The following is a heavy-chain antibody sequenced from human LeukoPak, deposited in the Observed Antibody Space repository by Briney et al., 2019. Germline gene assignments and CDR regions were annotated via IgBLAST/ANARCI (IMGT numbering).Heavy chain of an antibody. Sequence: SETLSLTCTVSGASISSYYWSWIRQPAGKGLEWIGRIYSSRSIYNPSLKSRVTMSVDTSKNQFSLKLSSVTAADTAVYYCARYDYYDSSASTYYYYYIDVWGKGTTVTVSS. J-gene: IGHJ6*03. D-gene: IGHD3-22*01. CDR2: IYSSRS. CDR3: ARYDYYDSSASTYYYYYIDV. CDR1: GASISSYY. V-gene: IGHV4-4*07.